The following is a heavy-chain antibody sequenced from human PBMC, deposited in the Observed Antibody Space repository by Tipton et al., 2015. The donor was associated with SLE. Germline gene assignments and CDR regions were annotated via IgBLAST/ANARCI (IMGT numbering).Heavy chain of an antibody. D-gene: IGHD6-19*01. CDR1: GGSISSYY. CDR3: ARGDSGWPYFDY. CDR2: IYTSGST. J-gene: IGHJ4*02. Sequence: LRLSCTVSGGSISSYYWSWIRQPAGKGLEWIGRIYTSGSTNYNPSLKSRVTISVDTSKNQFSLKLSSVTAADTAVYYCARGDSGWPYFDYWGQGTLVTVSS. V-gene: IGHV4-4*07.